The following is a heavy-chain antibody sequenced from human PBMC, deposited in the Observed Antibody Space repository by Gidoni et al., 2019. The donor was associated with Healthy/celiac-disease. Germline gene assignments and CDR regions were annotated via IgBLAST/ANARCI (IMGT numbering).Heavy chain of an antibody. J-gene: IGHJ4*02. CDR3: ARDYSGSYFDY. Sequence: QLQLQESGPGLVKPSETLSLTCTVSGGSISSSSYYWGWIRQPPGKGLEWIGSIYYRGSTYYNPSLKSRVTISVDTSKNQFSLKLSSVTAADTAVYYCARDYSGSYFDYWGQGTLVTVSS. V-gene: IGHV4-39*01. D-gene: IGHD1-26*01. CDR2: IYYRGST. CDR1: GGSISSSSYY.